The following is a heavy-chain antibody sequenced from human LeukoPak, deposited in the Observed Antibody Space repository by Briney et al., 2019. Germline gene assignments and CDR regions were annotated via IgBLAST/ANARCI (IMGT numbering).Heavy chain of an antibody. CDR2: INHSGST. CDR3: ARGSGSGSSWYYY. V-gene: IGHV4-34*01. CDR1: GGSFSGYS. Sequence: SETLSLTCGVYGGSFSGYSWSWIRQPPGKGLEWIGEINHSGSTNDNPSLKSRVTISVDTSKNQFSLKLNSVTAADTAVYHCARGSGSGSSWYYYWGQGILVTVSS. D-gene: IGHD6-13*01. J-gene: IGHJ4*02.